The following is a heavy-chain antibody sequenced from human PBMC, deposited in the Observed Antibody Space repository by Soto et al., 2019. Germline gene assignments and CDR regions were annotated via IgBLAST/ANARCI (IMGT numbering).Heavy chain of an antibody. J-gene: IGHJ6*02. CDR1: GFTFSSYS. Sequence: EVQLVESGGGLVQPGGSLRLSCAASGFTFSSYSMNWVRQAPGKGLEWVSYISSSSSTIYYADAVKGRFTISRDNANNSLYLQMNSLRDADTAVYYCARTGYCTNGVCYTAYYYGMDVWGQGTTVTVSS. CDR3: ARTGYCTNGVCYTAYYYGMDV. V-gene: IGHV3-48*02. D-gene: IGHD2-8*01. CDR2: ISSSSSTI.